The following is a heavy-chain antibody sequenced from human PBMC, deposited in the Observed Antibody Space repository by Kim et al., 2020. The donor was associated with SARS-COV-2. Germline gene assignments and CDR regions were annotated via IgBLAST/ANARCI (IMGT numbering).Heavy chain of an antibody. V-gene: IGHV3-33*01. J-gene: IGHJ6*02. CDR1: GFTFSSYG. D-gene: IGHD6-6*01. CDR3: ARERSSFGYEDGMDV. CDR2: IWYDGSNK. Sequence: GGSLRLSCAASGFTFSSYGMHWVRQAPGKGLEWVAVIWYDGSNKYYADSVKGRFTISRDNSKNTLYLQMNSLRAEDTAVYYCARERSSFGYEDGMDVWGQGTTVTVSS.